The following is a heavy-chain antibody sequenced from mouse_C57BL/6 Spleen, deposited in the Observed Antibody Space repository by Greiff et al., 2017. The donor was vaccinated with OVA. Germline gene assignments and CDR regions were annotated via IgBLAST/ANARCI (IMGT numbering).Heavy chain of an antibody. CDR1: GYTFTSYW. CDR2: IHPSDSDT. CDR3: EIWRDEGFAY. J-gene: IGHJ3*01. Sequence: QVQLQQPGAELVKPGASVKVSCKASGYTFTSYWMHWVKQRPGQGLVWIGRIHPSDSDTNYNQKFKGKATLTVDKSSSTAYMRLSSLTSWDSSVYYFEIWRDEGFAYWGQGTLVTVSA. V-gene: IGHV1-74*01.